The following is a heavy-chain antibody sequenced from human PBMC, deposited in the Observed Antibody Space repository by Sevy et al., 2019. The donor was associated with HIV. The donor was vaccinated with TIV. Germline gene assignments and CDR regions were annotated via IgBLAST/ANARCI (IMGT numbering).Heavy chain of an antibody. D-gene: IGHD3-3*01. CDR1: GFTFSGSA. J-gene: IGHJ6*02. V-gene: IGHV3-64D*09. CDR2: ISSSGSGT. Sequence: GGSLRLSCSASGFTFSGSALHWVRQAPGKGLEYVSVISSSGSGTNYAESVKGRFTISRDNSKNTLYLQMRSLRSEDTAVYYCVKDSIFYDSSSGYRPFYYYGMDVWGQGTSVTVSS. CDR3: VKDSIFYDSSSGYRPFYYYGMDV.